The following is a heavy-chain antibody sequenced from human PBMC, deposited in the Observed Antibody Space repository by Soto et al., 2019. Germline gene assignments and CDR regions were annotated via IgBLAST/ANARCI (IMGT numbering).Heavy chain of an antibody. J-gene: IGHJ6*02. CDR3: ARDPHPSASGYYYYYYGMDV. V-gene: IGHV1-69*01. CDR2: IIPIFGTA. Sequence: QVQLVQSGAEVKKPGSSVKVSCKASGGTFSSYAISWVRQAPGQGLEWMGGIIPIFGTANYAQKFQGRVTITADESTSTAYMELSSLRSEETAVYYCARDPHPSASGYYYYYYGMDVWGQGTTVTVSS. D-gene: IGHD3-22*01. CDR1: GGTFSSYA.